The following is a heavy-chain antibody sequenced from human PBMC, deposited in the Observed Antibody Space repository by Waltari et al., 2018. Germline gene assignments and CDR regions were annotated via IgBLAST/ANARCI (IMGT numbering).Heavy chain of an antibody. CDR3: AREGGTYWFDP. V-gene: IGHV3-21*01. Sequence: EVQLVESGGGLVKPGGSLGLACADSGFTFSHYDMTWARQAPGKGLEWVSSISTTSIYIYYADSVKGRFTMSRDNAKNSLYLQMNSLRAEDTAVYYCAREGGTYWFDPWGQGTLVTVSS. D-gene: IGHD1-7*01. CDR2: ISTTSIYI. J-gene: IGHJ5*02. CDR1: GFTFSHYD.